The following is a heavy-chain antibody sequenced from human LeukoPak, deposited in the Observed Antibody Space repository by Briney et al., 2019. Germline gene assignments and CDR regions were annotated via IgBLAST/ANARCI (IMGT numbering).Heavy chain of an antibody. D-gene: IGHD4-17*01. J-gene: IGHJ4*02. Sequence: GGSLRLSCAASGFTFSSYSMRWVRQAPGKGLEWVAIIGSDGYSKYYGDSVKGRFTISRDNSKNAVYLQMNSLRTEDTAVYYCAKGGATVTRYVDQWGQGTLVTVSS. V-gene: IGHV3-30*02. CDR2: IGSDGYSK. CDR1: GFTFSSYS. CDR3: AKGGATVTRYVDQ.